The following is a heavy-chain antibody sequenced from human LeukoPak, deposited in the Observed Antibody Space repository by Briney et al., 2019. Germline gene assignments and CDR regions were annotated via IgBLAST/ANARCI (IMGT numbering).Heavy chain of an antibody. J-gene: IGHJ4*02. V-gene: IGHV4-59*01. Sequence: SETLSLTCTVSGGSISSYYWSWIRQPPGKGLEWIGYIYYSGSTNYNPSLKSRVTISVDTSKNQFSLKLSSVTAADTAVYYCARRFVAAAGLDYWGQGTLVTVSS. CDR3: ARRFVAAAGLDY. D-gene: IGHD6-13*01. CDR1: GGSISSYY. CDR2: IYYSGST.